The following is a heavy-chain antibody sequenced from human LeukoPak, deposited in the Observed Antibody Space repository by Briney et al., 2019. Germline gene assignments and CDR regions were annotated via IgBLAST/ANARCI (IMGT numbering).Heavy chain of an antibody. CDR3: TRAAPPFGDYYYYYYMDV. CDR2: IRSKANSYAT. Sequence: PGGSLRLSCAASGFTFSGSAMHWVRQASGKGLEWVGRIRSKANSYATAYAASVKGRFTISRDDSKNTAYLQMNSLKTEDTAVYYCTRAAPPFGDYYYYYYMDVWGKGTTVTVSS. V-gene: IGHV3-73*01. D-gene: IGHD3-16*01. CDR1: GFTFSGSA. J-gene: IGHJ6*03.